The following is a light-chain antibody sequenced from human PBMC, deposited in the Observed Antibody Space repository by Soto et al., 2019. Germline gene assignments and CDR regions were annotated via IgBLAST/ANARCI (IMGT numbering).Light chain of an antibody. CDR1: QSVSSN. CDR2: VAS. V-gene: IGKV3-15*01. J-gene: IGKJ1*01. CDR3: QQFNNRPPWT. Sequence: EIVLTQSPATLSVSPGESATLFCRASQSVSSNLAWYQHKAGQTPRLLIYVASTRATGVPDRFSGSGSGTEFSLTISSLQSEDFAVYYCQQFNNRPPWTFGQGTKVDSK.